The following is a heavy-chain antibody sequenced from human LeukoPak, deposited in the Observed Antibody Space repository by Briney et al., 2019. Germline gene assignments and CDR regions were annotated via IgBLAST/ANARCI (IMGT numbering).Heavy chain of an antibody. CDR3: ARDILGGSGKNY. Sequence: GASVKVSCKASGYTFATYAIYWVRPAPGQSLEWMGWINGDNGNTQYSQKFQGRITITRDTSARTAYMELSSLRSEDTAVYYCARDILGGSGKNYWGQGTLVTVSS. D-gene: IGHD3-10*01. CDR1: GYTFATYA. J-gene: IGHJ4*02. V-gene: IGHV1-3*01. CDR2: INGDNGNT.